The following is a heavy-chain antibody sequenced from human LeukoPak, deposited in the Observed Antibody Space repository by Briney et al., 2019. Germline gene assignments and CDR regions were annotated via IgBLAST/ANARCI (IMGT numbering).Heavy chain of an antibody. Sequence: PGGSLRLSCVASGFIFDNYGLSWVRQVPGKGLEWVSGINWNGDSTGYVDSVKGRFTISRDNAKNSLYLQMNSLRAEDTAFYYRAGDGLPYYNFWSGYPYWGQGILVTVSS. J-gene: IGHJ4*02. CDR1: GFIFDNYG. D-gene: IGHD3-3*01. V-gene: IGHV3-20*04. CDR2: INWNGDST. CDR3: AGDGLPYYNFWSGYPY.